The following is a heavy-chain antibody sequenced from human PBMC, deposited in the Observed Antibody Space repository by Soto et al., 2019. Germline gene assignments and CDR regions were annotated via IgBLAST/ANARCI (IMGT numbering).Heavy chain of an antibody. V-gene: IGHV3-21*01. CDR2: ITSSSAFL. D-gene: IGHD1-7*01. CDR1: GFTFSDYS. Sequence: TGGSLRLSCAASGFTFSDYSMNWVRQAPGKGLEWVSSITSSSAFLYYADSLKGRFTISRDNARNSLYLQMHSLRAEDTAVYYCARETASATTNLDYWGQGTLVTVSS. CDR3: ARETASATTNLDY. J-gene: IGHJ4*02.